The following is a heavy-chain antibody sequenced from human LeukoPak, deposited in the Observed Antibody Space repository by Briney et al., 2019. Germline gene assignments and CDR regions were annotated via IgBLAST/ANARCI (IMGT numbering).Heavy chain of an antibody. CDR2: IYPGDSDT. CDR3: ARHESLDRSGGSCYSADY. CDR1: GYSFTSYW. Sequence: GESLKISCKGSGYSFTSYWIGWVRQMPGKGLEWMGIIYPGDSDTRYSPSFQGQVTISADKSISTAYLQWSSLKASDTAMYYCARHESLDRSGGSCYSADYWGQGTLVTVSS. V-gene: IGHV5-51*01. J-gene: IGHJ4*02. D-gene: IGHD2-15*01.